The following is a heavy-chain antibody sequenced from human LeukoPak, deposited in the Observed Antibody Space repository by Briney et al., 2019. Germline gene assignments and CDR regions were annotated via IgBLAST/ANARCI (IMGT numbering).Heavy chain of an antibody. J-gene: IGHJ6*03. CDR2: ISAYNGNT. CDR3: ARGILDATYYYYYYMDV. V-gene: IGHV1-18*01. CDR1: GYTFSSYG. D-gene: IGHD1-1*01. Sequence: ASVKVSCKTSGYTFSSYGISWVRQAPGQGLEWMGWISAYNGNTNYAQKLQGRVTMTTDTSTSTAYMELRSLSSDDTAVYYCARGILDATYYYYYYMDVWGKRTTVTVSS.